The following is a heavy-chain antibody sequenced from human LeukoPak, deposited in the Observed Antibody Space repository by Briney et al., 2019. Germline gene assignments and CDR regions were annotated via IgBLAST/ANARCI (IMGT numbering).Heavy chain of an antibody. Sequence: SSETLSLTCTVSGGSISSSSYYWGWIRQPPGKGLEWIGSIYYSGSTYYNPSLKSRVTISVDTSKNQFSLKLTSVTAADTAVYYCARGKSSPHAFDIWGQGTMVTVSS. CDR2: IYYSGST. CDR1: GGSISSSSYY. J-gene: IGHJ3*02. CDR3: ARGKSSPHAFDI. V-gene: IGHV4-39*01.